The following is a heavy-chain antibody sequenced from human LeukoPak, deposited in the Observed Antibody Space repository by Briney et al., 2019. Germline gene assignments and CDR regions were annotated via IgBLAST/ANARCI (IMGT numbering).Heavy chain of an antibody. CDR2: IYYSGST. Sequence: PSETLSLTCTVSGGSISGYYWSWIRQPPGKGLEWIGCIYYSGSTNYNPSLKSRITISVDTSKNQFSLRLSSVTAADTAVYYCARLRGNYFPDYWGQGTLVTVSS. D-gene: IGHD4-11*01. CDR3: ARLRGNYFPDY. J-gene: IGHJ4*02. CDR1: GGSISGYY. V-gene: IGHV4-59*01.